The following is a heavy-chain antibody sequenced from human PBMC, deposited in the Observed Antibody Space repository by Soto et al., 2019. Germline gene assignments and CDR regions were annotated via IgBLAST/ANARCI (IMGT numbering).Heavy chain of an antibody. V-gene: IGHV4-31*03. CDR1: GGSISSGGYY. J-gene: IGHJ4*02. CDR3: ARGAGTVDYFFDY. D-gene: IGHD6-19*01. Sequence: QVQLQESGPGLVKPSQTLSLTCTVSGGSISSGGYYWGWIRQHPGKGLEWIGYIYYSGSSYYNPSLKSRVTISVDTSKHQFSLKLRSVTAADTAVYYCARGAGTVDYFFDYWGQGNLVTVSS. CDR2: IYYSGSS.